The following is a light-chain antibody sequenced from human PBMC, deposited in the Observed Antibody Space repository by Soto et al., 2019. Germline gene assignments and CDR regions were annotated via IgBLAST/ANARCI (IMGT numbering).Light chain of an antibody. CDR3: QQYYSYPYT. CDR2: GIS. CDR1: QSVTNSF. V-gene: IGKV3-20*01. Sequence: ESVLTQSPGTLSLFPGERATLSCRASQSVTNSFFAWYQQKPGQAPRLLIFGISSRATGIPDRFSGSGSGTDFTLTISRLEPEDFVMYYCQQYYSYPYTFGQGTKLEIK. J-gene: IGKJ2*01.